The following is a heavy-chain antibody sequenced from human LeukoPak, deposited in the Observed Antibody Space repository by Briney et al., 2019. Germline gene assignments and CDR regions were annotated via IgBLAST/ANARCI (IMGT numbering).Heavy chain of an antibody. Sequence: SETLSLTCTVSGDSLSSFYWSWIRQSPGKGLEWIGYLHHNGGTNDNPSLKSRATISVDTSQNKFFLRMRSVTAADTAVYYCARALVRAVVGPQFDPWGQGILVTVSS. J-gene: IGHJ5*02. D-gene: IGHD6-13*01. CDR3: ARALVRAVVGPQFDP. CDR2: LHHNGGT. CDR1: GDSLSSFY. V-gene: IGHV4-59*08.